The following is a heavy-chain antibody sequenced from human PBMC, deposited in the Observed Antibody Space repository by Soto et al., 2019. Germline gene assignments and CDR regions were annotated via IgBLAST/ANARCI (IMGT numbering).Heavy chain of an antibody. V-gene: IGHV1-69*01. D-gene: IGHD3-10*01. J-gene: IGHJ6*02. Sequence: QVQLVQSGAEVKKPGSSVKVSCKASGGTFNNNAISWVRQAPGQGLEWMGGIIPAFDSPNYAQNFQGRVTITADESTSTAYMDLSSLRSEDTAVYYCARDTREITRVRGVIPYYVYHMDVWGQGTTVTVSS. CDR1: GGTFNNNA. CDR2: IIPAFDSP. CDR3: ARDTREITRVRGVIPYYVYHMDV.